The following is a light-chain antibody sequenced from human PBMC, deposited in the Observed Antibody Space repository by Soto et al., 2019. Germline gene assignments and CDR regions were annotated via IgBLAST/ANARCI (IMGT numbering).Light chain of an antibody. J-gene: IGKJ2*01. V-gene: IGKV2-24*01. CDR2: HIS. Sequence: DIVVTQTPLSSPVTLGQPASISCRSSESLVHSDGTTYLSWFQQRPGQPPRLLIYHISNRFSGVPDRFSGSGAGTDFTLKISRVEDEDVGVYYCVQAKQFPYTFGQGTKLEIK. CDR1: ESLVHSDGTTY. CDR3: VQAKQFPYT.